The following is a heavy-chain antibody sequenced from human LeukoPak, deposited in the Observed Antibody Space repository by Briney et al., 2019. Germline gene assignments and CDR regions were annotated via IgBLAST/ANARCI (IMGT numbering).Heavy chain of an antibody. CDR3: ARDRGRYYMDV. V-gene: IGHV3-13*01. J-gene: IGHJ6*03. Sequence: GGSLRLSCAASGFTFSSYGMHWVRQATGKGLEWVSGIGTAGDIYYSGSVKGRFTISRENAKNSLYLQMKSLRAGDTAVHYCARDRGRYYMDVWGKGTTVTISS. CDR1: GFTFSSYG. D-gene: IGHD6-25*01. CDR2: IGTAGDI.